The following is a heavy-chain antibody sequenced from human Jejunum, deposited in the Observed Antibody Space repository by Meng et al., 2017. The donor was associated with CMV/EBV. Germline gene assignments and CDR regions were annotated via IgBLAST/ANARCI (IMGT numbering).Heavy chain of an antibody. D-gene: IGHD3-22*01. J-gene: IGHJ4*02. CDR3: ARDNDGSSHYSQFDY. Sequence: SGLTLNSYGIHWVRQFPGKGLEWVAVLWYDGSRKYYADSVQGRFSLSRDDSKNTVYLQMNSLRAEDTAVYYCARDNDGSSHYSQFDYWGQGTLVTVSS. V-gene: IGHV3-33*01. CDR2: LWYDGSRK. CDR1: GLTLNSYG.